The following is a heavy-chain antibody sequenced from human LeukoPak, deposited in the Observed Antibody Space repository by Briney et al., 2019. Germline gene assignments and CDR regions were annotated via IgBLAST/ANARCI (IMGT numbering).Heavy chain of an antibody. CDR1: GYTFTSYD. Sequence: ASVKVSCKASGYTFTSYDINWVRQATGQGLEWMGWMNPNSGNTGYAQKLQGRVTITRNTSISTAYMELSSLRSEDTAVYYCARGSFVASEDTYVDYWGQGTLVTVSS. CDR3: ARGSFVASEDTYVDY. V-gene: IGHV1-8*03. CDR2: MNPNSGNT. J-gene: IGHJ4*02. D-gene: IGHD2-15*01.